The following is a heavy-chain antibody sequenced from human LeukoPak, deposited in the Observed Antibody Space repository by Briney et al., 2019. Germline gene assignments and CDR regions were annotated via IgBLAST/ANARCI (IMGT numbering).Heavy chain of an antibody. V-gene: IGHV3-64D*06. D-gene: IGHD6-19*01. J-gene: IGHJ4*02. Sequence: GGSLRLSCSASGFTFSSRPMHWVRQAPGKGLEYVSGSSGNGGSTYYADSVKGRFTISRDNSKNTVYLQMSSLRPEDTAVYYCVNQISGWVYWGQGTLVTASS. CDR3: VNQISGWVY. CDR2: SSGNGGST. CDR1: GFTFSSRP.